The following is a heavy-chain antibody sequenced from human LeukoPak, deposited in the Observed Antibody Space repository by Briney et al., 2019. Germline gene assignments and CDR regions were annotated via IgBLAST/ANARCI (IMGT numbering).Heavy chain of an antibody. V-gene: IGHV1-18*01. CDR2: ISTYNGDT. J-gene: IGHJ4*02. CDR1: GYXFTKYA. D-gene: IGHD6-19*01. Sequence: ASVKVSCKPSGYXFTKYAISWVRQAPGQGREWLGRISTYNGDTKYAQKFQGRVTLTKDTPTSTAYMDLRSLRSDDTAVYYCVRDPSNTSGWYIYFDYWGQGTLVTVSS. CDR3: VRDPSNTSGWYIYFDY.